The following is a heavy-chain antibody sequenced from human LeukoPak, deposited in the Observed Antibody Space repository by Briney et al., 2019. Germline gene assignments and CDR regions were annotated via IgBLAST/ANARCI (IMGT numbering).Heavy chain of an antibody. CDR2: IKSKTDGGTT. CDR3: TTDLLRRNPQYYYYYYMDV. Sequence: GGSLRLSCAASGFTFSNAWMSWVRQAPGKGLEWVGRIKSKTDGGTTDYAAPVRGRFTISRDDSKNTLYLQMNSLKTEDTAVYYCTTDLLRRNPQYYYYYYMDVWGKGTTVTVSS. CDR1: GFTFSNAW. V-gene: IGHV3-15*01. J-gene: IGHJ6*03. D-gene: IGHD1-14*01.